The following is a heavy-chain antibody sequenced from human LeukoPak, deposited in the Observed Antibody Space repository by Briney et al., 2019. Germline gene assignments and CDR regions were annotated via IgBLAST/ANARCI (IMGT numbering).Heavy chain of an antibody. D-gene: IGHD3-16*01. J-gene: IGHJ1*01. Sequence: GGSLRLSCAASGFTFDDYGMNWVRQAPGKGLEWVSGISPSGGITYYTDSVKGRFTISRDNSKNTVSLQMNSLRGDDTAVYYCAKDDAWGRYKDWGQGTLVTVSS. CDR1: GFTFDDYG. CDR3: AKDDAWGRYKD. CDR2: ISPSGGIT. V-gene: IGHV3-23*01.